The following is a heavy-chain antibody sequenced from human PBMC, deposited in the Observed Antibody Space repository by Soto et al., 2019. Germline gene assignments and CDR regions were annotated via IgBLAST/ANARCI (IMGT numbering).Heavy chain of an antibody. CDR3: VRGTIFRVHYNFGMDV. D-gene: IGHD2-21*01. CDR2: INPKTGVI. CDR1: GYTFTDYY. J-gene: IGHJ6*02. Sequence: QVQLVQSGAEVKKPGASVRVSCRASGYTFTDYYIHWVRQAPGHGLEWMGWINPKTGVINYAQNFLGWLTLSRDTSVSTAYMDLNSLRSDDTAIYYCVRGTIFRVHYNFGMDVWGQGTTFNVSS. V-gene: IGHV1-2*04.